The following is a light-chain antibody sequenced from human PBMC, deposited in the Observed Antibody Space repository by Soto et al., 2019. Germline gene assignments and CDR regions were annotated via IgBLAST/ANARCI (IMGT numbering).Light chain of an antibody. CDR1: QSVGSF. CDR3: QHRSNCLGT. CDR2: DAS. V-gene: IGKV3-11*01. Sequence: EIVLTQSPGTLSLFPGERATLSCRASQSVGSFLAWYQQKSGQTPRLLIYDASNRAPGIPARFSGSGSGTDFPLPISSLETEDFAVYYCQHRSNCLGTFGPGTKVDLK. J-gene: IGKJ3*01.